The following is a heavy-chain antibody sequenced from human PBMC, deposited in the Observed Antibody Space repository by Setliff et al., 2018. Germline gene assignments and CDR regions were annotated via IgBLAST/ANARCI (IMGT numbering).Heavy chain of an antibody. J-gene: IGHJ4*02. CDR1: GFTFSSYA. V-gene: IGHV3-30-3*02. CDR3: AKPLALSPSY. CDR2: ISYDGSNK. D-gene: IGHD2-2*01. Sequence: GGSLRLSCAASGFTFSSYAMHWVRQAPGKGLEWVAVISYDGSNKYYADSVKGRFTISRDNSKNTLYLQMNSLRAEDTAVYYCAKPLALSPSYWGQGTLVTAPQ.